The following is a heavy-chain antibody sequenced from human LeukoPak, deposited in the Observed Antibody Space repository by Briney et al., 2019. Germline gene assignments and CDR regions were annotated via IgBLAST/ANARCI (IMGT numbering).Heavy chain of an antibody. CDR3: ARVPYWASYYYYYMDV. CDR1: GYTCTGYY. D-gene: IGHD3-16*01. J-gene: IGHJ6*03. Sequence: ASVKVSCKASGYTCTGYYMHWVRQAPGQGLEWMGWINPNSGGTNYAQKFQGRVTMTRDTSISTAYMELSRLRSDDTAVYYCARVPYWASYYYYYMDVWGKGTTVTVSS. V-gene: IGHV1-2*02. CDR2: INPNSGGT.